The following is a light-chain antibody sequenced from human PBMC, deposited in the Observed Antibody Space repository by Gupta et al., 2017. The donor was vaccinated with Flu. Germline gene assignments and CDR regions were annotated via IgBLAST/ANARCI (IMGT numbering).Light chain of an antibody. Sequence: ERPTLSCRAGQSISSSFLAWYQQKPGQAPRLLIYCASSRATGIPDRFSGSGSGTDFTLTISRLEPEDFAVYYCQQSGSSPWTFGQGTQVEVK. J-gene: IGKJ1*01. V-gene: IGKV3-20*01. CDR3: QQSGSSPWT. CDR1: QSISSSF. CDR2: CAS.